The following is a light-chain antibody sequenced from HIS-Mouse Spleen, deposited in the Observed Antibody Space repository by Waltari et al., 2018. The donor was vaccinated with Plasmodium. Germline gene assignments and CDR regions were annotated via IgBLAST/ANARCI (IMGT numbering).Light chain of an antibody. Sequence: EIVLTHSPGILSLSPGERATLHCRASPSVSSSYLAWYQQKPGQAPRLLIYGATSRATGIPDRFSGSGSGTDFTLTISRLEPEDFAVYYCQQYGSSPWTFGQGTKVEIK. CDR1: PSVSSSY. V-gene: IGKV3-20*01. CDR3: QQYGSSPWT. CDR2: GAT. J-gene: IGKJ1*01.